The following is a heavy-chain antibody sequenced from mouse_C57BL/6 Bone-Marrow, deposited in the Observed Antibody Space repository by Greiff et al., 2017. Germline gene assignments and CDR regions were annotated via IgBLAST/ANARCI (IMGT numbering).Heavy chain of an antibody. V-gene: IGHV1-55*01. CDR2: IYPGSGST. Sequence: VQLQQPGAELVKPGASVKMSCKASGYTFTSYWITWVKQRPGQGLEWIGDIYPGSGSTNYNEKFKSKATLTVDTSSSTAYLQLSSLTSEDSAVYYCARGYGSSYGYFDVWGTGTTVTVSS. CDR1: GYTFTSYW. D-gene: IGHD1-1*01. CDR3: ARGYGSSYGYFDV. J-gene: IGHJ1*03.